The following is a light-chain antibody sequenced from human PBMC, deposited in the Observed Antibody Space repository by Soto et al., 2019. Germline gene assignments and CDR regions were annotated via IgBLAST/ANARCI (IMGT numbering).Light chain of an antibody. J-gene: IGLJ2*01. CDR3: QVWDSRNDHVV. CDR2: NDS. V-gene: IGLV3-21*04. CDR1: NIGTKS. Sequence: SYELTQPPSVSVAPGKTASITCGENNIGTKSVHWYQQRPGQAPVMVIYNDSDRPLGIPERFSGSNSGNTATLTISRVEAGDEADYYCQVWDSRNDHVVFGGGTKLTVL.